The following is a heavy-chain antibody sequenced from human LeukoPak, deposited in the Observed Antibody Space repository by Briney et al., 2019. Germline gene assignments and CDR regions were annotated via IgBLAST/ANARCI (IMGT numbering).Heavy chain of an antibody. CDR3: ARHYYYDNSGYGAFDI. Sequence: PSETLSLTCTVSGGSISSYYWSWIRQSAGKGLEWIGRINTSGSTNYNPSLKSRVTISVDTSKNQFSLKLSSVTAADTAVYYCARHYYYDNSGYGAFDIWGRGIMVTVSS. CDR1: GGSISSYY. D-gene: IGHD3-22*01. V-gene: IGHV4-4*07. CDR2: INTSGST. J-gene: IGHJ3*02.